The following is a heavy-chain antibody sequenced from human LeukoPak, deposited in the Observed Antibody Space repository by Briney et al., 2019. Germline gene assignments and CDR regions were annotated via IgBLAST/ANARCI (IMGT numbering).Heavy chain of an antibody. V-gene: IGHV3-23*01. CDR2: ISGSGGST. D-gene: IGHD3-3*01. Sequence: GGSLRLSCAASGFTFSSYAMSWVRQAPGKGLEWVSAISGSGGSTYYADSVKGRFTISRDNSKNTLYLQMNSLRAEDTAVYYCAKDSYDFWSGYYPIVYWGQGTLVTVSS. CDR1: GFTFSSYA. CDR3: AKDSYDFWSGYYPIVY. J-gene: IGHJ4*02.